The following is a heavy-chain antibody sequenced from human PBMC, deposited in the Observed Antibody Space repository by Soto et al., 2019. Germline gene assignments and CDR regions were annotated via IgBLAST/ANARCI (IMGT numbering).Heavy chain of an antibody. CDR2: INSDGSST. CDR1: GFTFSSYW. J-gene: IGHJ5*02. V-gene: IGHV3-74*01. Sequence: PGGSLRPSCAVSGFTFSSYWMHWVRQAPGKGLVWVSRINSDGSSTSYADSVKGRFTISRDNAKTTLYLQMNSLRAEDTAVYYCERSLAYSIGWSVWFDPWGQGTLVTVSS. D-gene: IGHD6-19*01. CDR3: ERSLAYSIGWSVWFDP.